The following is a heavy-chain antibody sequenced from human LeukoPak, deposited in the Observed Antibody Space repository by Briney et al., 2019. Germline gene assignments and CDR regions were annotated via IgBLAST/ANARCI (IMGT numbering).Heavy chain of an antibody. CDR3: VRGYCSGGSCLSPDY. CDR1: GFTFSRYW. V-gene: IGHV3-74*01. D-gene: IGHD2-15*01. Sequence: LPGGSLRLSCAASGFTFSRYWMHWVRQAPGKGLVWVSRVNSDGSATSYADSVKGRFTISRDNAKNTLYLQMNSLSAEDTAVYYCVRGYCSGGSCLSPDYWGQGTLVTVSS. CDR2: VNSDGSAT. J-gene: IGHJ4*02.